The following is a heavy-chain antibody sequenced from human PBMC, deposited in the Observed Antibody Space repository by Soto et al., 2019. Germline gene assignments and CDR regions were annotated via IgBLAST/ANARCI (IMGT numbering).Heavy chain of an antibody. Sequence: QVQLQQWGAGLLKPSETLSLTCAVYGGSISSSTNYYWSWIRQPPGKGLEWIGEMSHSGGTHFNPSLRSRVTISVDTSKNQFSLEMTSVTAADTALYYCVRVARGTATTVVDAFDIWGPGTMVTVSS. CDR1: GGSISSSTNYY. J-gene: IGHJ3*02. CDR2: MSHSGGT. D-gene: IGHD1-1*01. V-gene: IGHV4-34*01. CDR3: VRVARGTATTVVDAFDI.